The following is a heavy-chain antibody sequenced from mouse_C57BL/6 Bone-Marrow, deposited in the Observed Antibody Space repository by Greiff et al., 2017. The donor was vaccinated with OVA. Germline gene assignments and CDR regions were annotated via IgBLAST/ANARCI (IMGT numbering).Heavy chain of an antibody. Sequence: EVQGVESGGGLVQSGRSLRLSCATSGFTFSDFYMEWVRQAPGKGLEWIAASRNKANDYTTEYSASVKGRFLVSRDTSQSILYLQMNALRAEDTAIYYGARDGDYNGAMDYWGQGPSVTVSS. CDR2: SRNKANDYTT. J-gene: IGHJ4*01. D-gene: IGHD1-3*01. V-gene: IGHV7-1*01. CDR1: GFTFSDFY. CDR3: ARDGDYNGAMDY.